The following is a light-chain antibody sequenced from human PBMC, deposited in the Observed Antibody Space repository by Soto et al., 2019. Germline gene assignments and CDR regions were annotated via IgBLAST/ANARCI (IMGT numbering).Light chain of an antibody. CDR3: QHYNSYSEA. V-gene: IGKV1-5*03. Sequence: EIQITQSHSTLSGSVGDRVTTTGRASQTISSWLAWYQQKPGKAPKLLIYKASTLKSGVPPRFSGSGSGTEFTLTISSLQPDDFATYYCQHYNSYSEAFGQGTKVDIK. J-gene: IGKJ1*01. CDR1: QTISSW. CDR2: KAS.